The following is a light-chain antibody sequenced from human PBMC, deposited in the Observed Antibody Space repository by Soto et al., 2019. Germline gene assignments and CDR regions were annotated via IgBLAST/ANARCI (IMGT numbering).Light chain of an antibody. CDR3: SSYTSSSTLVV. Sequence: QSALTQPASVSGSPGQSITISCTGTSSDVGGYNYVSWYQQHPGKAPKLMIYDVSYRPSGVSNRFSGSKSGNTASLTISGLQAEDEADFYCSSYTSSSTLVVFGRGTKLTVL. V-gene: IGLV2-14*01. CDR2: DVS. CDR1: SSDVGGYNY. J-gene: IGLJ2*01.